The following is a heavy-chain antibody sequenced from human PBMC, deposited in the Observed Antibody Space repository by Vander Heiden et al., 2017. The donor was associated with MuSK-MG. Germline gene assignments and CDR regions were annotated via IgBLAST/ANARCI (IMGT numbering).Heavy chain of an antibody. J-gene: IGHJ4*02. CDR2: IYSGGST. Sequence: ELQLVESGGGLVQPGGFPRLSCAASGFTVSSNYMSWVRQAPGKGLEWVSVIYSGGSTYFADSVKGRFTISRDNSKNTLYLQMNSLRADDTAVYHCARARQWLGAFDYWGQGTVVTVSS. V-gene: IGHV3-66*01. CDR3: ARARQWLGAFDY. CDR1: GFTVSSNY. D-gene: IGHD6-19*01.